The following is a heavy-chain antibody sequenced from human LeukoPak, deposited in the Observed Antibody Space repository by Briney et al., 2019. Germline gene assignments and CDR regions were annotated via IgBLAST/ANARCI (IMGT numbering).Heavy chain of an antibody. J-gene: IGHJ4*02. Sequence: KSSETLSLTCTVSGGSISSYYWSWIRQPPGKGLEWIGYIYYSGSTYYNPSLKSRVTISVDTSKNQFSLKLSSVTAADTAVYYCARKVTYYYDSSGYHYPLDYWGQGTLVTVSS. D-gene: IGHD3-22*01. CDR2: IYYSGST. CDR1: GGSISSYY. V-gene: IGHV4-59*12. CDR3: ARKVTYYYDSSGYHYPLDY.